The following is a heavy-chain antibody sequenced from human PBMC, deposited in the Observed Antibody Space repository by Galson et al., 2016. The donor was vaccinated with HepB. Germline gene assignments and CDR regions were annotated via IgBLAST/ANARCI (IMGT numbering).Heavy chain of an antibody. D-gene: IGHD3-16*01. CDR2: INSKSGAT. Sequence: SVKVSCKASGYIFTDHYMHWVRQAPGQGLQWMGWINSKSGATFFAQKFEGRVTMTRDTSIATVYMDLSRLTSDDTAVYYCARDRGGGGDLDYWGQGTPVTVSS. CDR3: ARDRGGGGDLDY. J-gene: IGHJ4*02. CDR1: GYIFTDHY. V-gene: IGHV1-2*02.